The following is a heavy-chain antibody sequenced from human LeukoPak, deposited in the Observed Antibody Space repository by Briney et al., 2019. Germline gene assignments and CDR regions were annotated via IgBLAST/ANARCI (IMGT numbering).Heavy chain of an antibody. Sequence: ASVKLSCKASGYTFTGYYMHWVRQAPGQGLEWMGWINPNSGGTNYAQKFQGWVTMTRDTSISTAYMELSRLRSDDTAVYYCARVWLDSSGYYDYWGQGTLVTVSS. D-gene: IGHD3-22*01. V-gene: IGHV1-2*04. CDR3: ARVWLDSSGYYDY. CDR2: INPNSGGT. J-gene: IGHJ4*02. CDR1: GYTFTGYY.